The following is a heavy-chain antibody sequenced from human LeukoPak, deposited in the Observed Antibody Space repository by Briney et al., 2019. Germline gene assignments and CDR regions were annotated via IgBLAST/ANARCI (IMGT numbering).Heavy chain of an antibody. CDR3: ATTLLRASTYMDV. CDR1: GFTFSTYA. D-gene: IGHD1-1*01. CDR2: ISSSGGTT. J-gene: IGHJ6*03. V-gene: IGHV3-23*01. Sequence: PGGSLRLSCAASGFTFSTYAVNWVRQAPGKGLEWVSAISSSGGTTYYADSVKGRFSISRDNSKNTLYLRMNSLRAEDTAIYYCATTLLRASTYMDVWGKGTTVTVSS.